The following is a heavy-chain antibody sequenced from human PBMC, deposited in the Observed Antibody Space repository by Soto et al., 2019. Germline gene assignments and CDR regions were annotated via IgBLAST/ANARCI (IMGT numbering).Heavy chain of an antibody. CDR1: GFTFSSYL. Sequence: PGGSLRLSCAASGFTFSSYLMHWVRQAPGKGLVWVSRIKSDGSNINYADSVKGRFTISRDNAKNTLYLQMNSLRAEDTAIYYCARGGFSGSGSFIQGDYWGQRTLVTVSS. V-gene: IGHV3-74*01. D-gene: IGHD3-10*01. CDR2: IKSDGSNI. J-gene: IGHJ4*02. CDR3: ARGGFSGSGSFIQGDY.